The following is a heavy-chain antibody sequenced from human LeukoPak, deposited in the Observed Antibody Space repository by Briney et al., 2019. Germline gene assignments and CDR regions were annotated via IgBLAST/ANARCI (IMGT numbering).Heavy chain of an antibody. D-gene: IGHD5-24*01. CDR1: GGTISSSIYY. CDR3: ARDQGDGYTWASGSFDL. V-gene: IGHV4-39*07. CDR2: LYNSGT. Sequence: PSETLSLTCTVSGGTISSSIYYWDWIRQSPGKGLEWIGSLYNSGTYNNPSLKSRVTISVDTSKNQFFLKLSSVTAADTAVYYCARDQGDGYTWASGSFDLWGQGTLVTVSS. J-gene: IGHJ4*02.